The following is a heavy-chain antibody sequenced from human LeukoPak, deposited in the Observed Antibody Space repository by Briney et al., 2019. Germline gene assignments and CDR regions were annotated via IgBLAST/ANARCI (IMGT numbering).Heavy chain of an antibody. V-gene: IGHV3-64*01. CDR3: ARAARVPRPNWFDP. CDR2: ISSNGGST. J-gene: IGHJ5*02. CDR1: GFTRSSYA. Sequence: PGGSLRLSCAASGFTRSSYAMDRVRQAPGKGLEYVSAISSNGGSTYYANSVKGRFTISRDNSKNTLYLQMGSLRAEDMAVYYSARAARVPRPNWFDPWGQGTLVTVSS. D-gene: IGHD3-10*01.